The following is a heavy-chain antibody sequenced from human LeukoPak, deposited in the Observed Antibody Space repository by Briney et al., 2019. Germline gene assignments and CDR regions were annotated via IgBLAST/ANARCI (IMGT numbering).Heavy chain of an antibody. Sequence: GGSLRLSCEASGFSVSSTYMSWVRQAPGKGLEWVSVIYSGGSTYYADSVKGRFTISRDNAKNSLYLQMNSLRAEDTAVYYCARDVVAAAGFDYWGQGTLVTVSS. CDR2: IYSGGST. J-gene: IGHJ4*02. CDR1: GFSVSSTY. V-gene: IGHV3-66*01. D-gene: IGHD6-13*01. CDR3: ARDVVAAAGFDY.